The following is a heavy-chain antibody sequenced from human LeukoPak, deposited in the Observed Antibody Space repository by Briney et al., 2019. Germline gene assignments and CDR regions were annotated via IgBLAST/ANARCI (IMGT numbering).Heavy chain of an antibody. CDR1: GFSLRTSGVG. CDR2: SYWDDDT. CDR3: AHSGGYCSSISTCYDHFDK. J-gene: IGHJ4*02. Sequence: SSLTLVKPTQTLTLTCTFSGFSLRTSGVGVGWIRQPSAKALEYHNPSYWDDDTRSRQTAKRRLSLSKDTSTNHVILTMTNMDAVHTGTYYCAHSGGYCSSISTCYDHFDKWGQGTLVSAS. V-gene: IGHV2-5*02. D-gene: IGHD2-2*01.